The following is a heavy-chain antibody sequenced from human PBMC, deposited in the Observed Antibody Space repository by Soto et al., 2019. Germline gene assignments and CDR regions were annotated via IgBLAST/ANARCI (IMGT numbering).Heavy chain of an antibody. V-gene: IGHV3-30-3*01. CDR3: ARDREYSSSFGGGYYYYYGMDV. CDR1: GFTFSSYA. J-gene: IGHJ6*02. D-gene: IGHD6-6*01. Sequence: GGSLRLSCAAAGFTFSSYAMRWVRQAPGKGQEWVAVISYDGSNKYYADSVKGRFTISRDNSKNTLYLQMNSLRAEDTAVYYCARDREYSSSFGGGYYYYYGMDVWGQGTTVTVSS. CDR2: ISYDGSNK.